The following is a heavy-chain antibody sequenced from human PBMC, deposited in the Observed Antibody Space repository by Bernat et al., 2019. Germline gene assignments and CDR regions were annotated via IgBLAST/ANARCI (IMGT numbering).Heavy chain of an antibody. Sequence: QVQLVESGGGLVKPGGSLRLSCAASGFTFSDYYMSWIRQAPGRGLDWVSYISSSSSYTNYADSVKGRFTTSRDNAKNSLYLQMNSLRDEDTAVYYGARGTSTSAPYMDVWGKGTTVTVSS. CDR1: GFTFSDYY. CDR2: ISSSSSYT. V-gene: IGHV3-11*05. J-gene: IGHJ6*03. CDR3: ARGTSTSAPYMDV.